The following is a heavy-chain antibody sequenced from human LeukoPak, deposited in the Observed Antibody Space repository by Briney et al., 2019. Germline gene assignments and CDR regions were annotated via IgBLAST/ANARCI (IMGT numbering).Heavy chain of an antibody. CDR3: AKDTGYYDSSGDAFDI. CDR1: GFTFSSYA. V-gene: IGHV3-23*01. J-gene: IGHJ3*02. CDR2: ISGSGGST. D-gene: IGHD3-22*01. Sequence: PGGSLRLSCAASGFTFSSYAMSWVRQAPGEGLEWVSAISGSGGSTYYADSVKGRFTISRDNSKNTLYLQMNSLRAEDTAVYYCAKDTGYYDSSGDAFDIWGQGTMVTVSS.